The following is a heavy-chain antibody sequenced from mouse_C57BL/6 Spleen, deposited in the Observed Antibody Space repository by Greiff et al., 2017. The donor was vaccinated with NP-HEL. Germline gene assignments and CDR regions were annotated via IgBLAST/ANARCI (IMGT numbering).Heavy chain of an antibody. Sequence: QVQLQQPGAELVKPGASVTLSCKASGYTFTSYWMQWVKQRPGQGLEWIGEIDPSDSYTNYNQKFKGKATLTVDTSSSTAYMQLSSLTSEDSAVYYCASPSTVVATSYWYFDVWGTGTTVTVSS. CDR2: IDPSDSYT. CDR3: ASPSTVVATSYWYFDV. V-gene: IGHV1-50*01. CDR1: GYTFTSYW. J-gene: IGHJ1*03. D-gene: IGHD1-1*01.